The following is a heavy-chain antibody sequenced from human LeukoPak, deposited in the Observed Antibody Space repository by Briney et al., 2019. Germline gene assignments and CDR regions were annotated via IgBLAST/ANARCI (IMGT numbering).Heavy chain of an antibody. Sequence: PWRSLRLSCAASGFTFSSYGMHWVRQAPGKGLEWVAVISYDGSNKDYADSVKGRFTISRDNSKNTLYVQMNSLRPEDTAVYYCAKALTGWLGIFDYWGQGTLVTVSS. CDR1: GFTFSSYG. V-gene: IGHV3-30*18. J-gene: IGHJ4*02. CDR2: ISYDGSNK. D-gene: IGHD6-19*01. CDR3: AKALTGWLGIFDY.